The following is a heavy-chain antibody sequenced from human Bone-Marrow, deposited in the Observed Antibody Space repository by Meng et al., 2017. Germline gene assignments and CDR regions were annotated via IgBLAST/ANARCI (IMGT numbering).Heavy chain of an antibody. D-gene: IGHD1-26*01. J-gene: IGHJ4*02. Sequence: QEWLVRSGAEVKKPGSSGKVSGKASGYTFTGYYMHWERQAPGQGLEWMGRFNPNSGGTNYAQKFQGSVTMTRDTSISTAYMELSRLRSDDTAVYYCARVRWELPDYWGQGTLVTVSS. V-gene: IGHV1-2*06. CDR3: ARVRWELPDY. CDR2: FNPNSGGT. CDR1: GYTFTGYY.